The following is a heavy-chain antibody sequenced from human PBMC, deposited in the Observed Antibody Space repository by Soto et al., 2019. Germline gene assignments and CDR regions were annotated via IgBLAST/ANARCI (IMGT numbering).Heavy chain of an antibody. Sequence: ASVKVSCKASGYTFTSYGISWVRQAPGQGLEWMRWISAYNVNKTYAQKLGGSFTLTTDTSTSTAYMELGSLRFDDTAVYYWARGQVVPDNNWFDPWGQGTLVTVSS. CDR1: GYTFTSYG. CDR2: ISAYNVNK. V-gene: IGHV1-18*01. J-gene: IGHJ5*02. D-gene: IGHD3-22*01. CDR3: ARGQVVPDNNWFDP.